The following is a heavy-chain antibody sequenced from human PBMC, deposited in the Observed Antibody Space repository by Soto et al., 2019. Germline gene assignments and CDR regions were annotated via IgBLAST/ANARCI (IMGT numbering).Heavy chain of an antibody. J-gene: IGHJ5*02. V-gene: IGHV4-4*02. CDR3: TRLVRGGSGGFMIAWLDP. CDR1: GGCLYSSNW. Sequence: SETLALACDVSGGCLYSSNWWTWVRQTPGKGLEWIGEIHHSGSTNYNPSLKSRSTISANKSKTQFFLTLASVTASDTAMYYCTRLVRGGSGGFMIAWLDP. CDR2: IHHSGST. D-gene: IGHD3-16*01.